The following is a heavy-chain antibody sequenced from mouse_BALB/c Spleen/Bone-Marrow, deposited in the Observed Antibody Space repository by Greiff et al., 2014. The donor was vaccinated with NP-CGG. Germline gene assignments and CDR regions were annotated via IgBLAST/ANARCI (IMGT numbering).Heavy chain of an antibody. V-gene: IGHV14-3*02. CDR2: INPANDNT. Sequence: VQLQQPGAELVKPGASVKLSCTASGFNIKDTFMNWVKQRPEQGLEWIGRINPANDNTEYDPKFQGKATVTTDTSSNTAYLQLNSLASEDTAVYCCGRCLVRMDYWGQGTSVTVSS. J-gene: IGHJ4*01. CDR1: GFNIKDTF. CDR3: GRCLVRMDY. D-gene: IGHD1-1*01.